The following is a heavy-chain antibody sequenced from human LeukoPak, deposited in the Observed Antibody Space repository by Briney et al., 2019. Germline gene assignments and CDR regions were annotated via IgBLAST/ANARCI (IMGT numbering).Heavy chain of an antibody. Sequence: SETLSLTCIVSGGSISSSSYYWARIRQPPGKGLEWIGSIYYSGSTYYNPSLKSRVTISVDTSKNQFSLKLSSVTAADTAVYYCARLLEEGDWLLLWAFDIWGQGTMVTVSS. V-gene: IGHV4-39*01. J-gene: IGHJ3*02. CDR3: ARLLEEGDWLLLWAFDI. CDR1: GGSISSSSYY. D-gene: IGHD3-9*01. CDR2: IYYSGST.